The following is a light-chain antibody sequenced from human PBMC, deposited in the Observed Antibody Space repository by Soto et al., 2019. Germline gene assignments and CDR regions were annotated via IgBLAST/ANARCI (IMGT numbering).Light chain of an antibody. J-gene: IGLJ1*01. CDR1: NRDVGGYNS. V-gene: IGLV2-14*01. CDR2: DVS. Sequence: QSVLTQPASVSGSPGLSIAISCTGTNRDVGGYNSVSWYQQQPGKVPKLMIYDVSNRPSGVSNRFSGSKSGNTASLTISGLQADEEGDYSCSSYTTGGSYVFGTGTKVTVL. CDR3: SSYTTGGSYV.